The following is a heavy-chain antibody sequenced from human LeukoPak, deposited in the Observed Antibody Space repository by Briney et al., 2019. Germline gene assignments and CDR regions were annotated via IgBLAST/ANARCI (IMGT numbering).Heavy chain of an antibody. V-gene: IGHV4-39*07. J-gene: IGHJ4*02. Sequence: SETLSLTCTVSGGSISSSGYYWVWIRQPPGKGLEWIGNIYYSGTTYYNPSLQSRITISVDTSNNQFSLKLSSVTAADTAVYYCARGSWSGYFLDYWGQGTLVTVSS. D-gene: IGHD3-3*01. CDR2: IYYSGTT. CDR1: GGSISSSGYY. CDR3: ARGSWSGYFLDY.